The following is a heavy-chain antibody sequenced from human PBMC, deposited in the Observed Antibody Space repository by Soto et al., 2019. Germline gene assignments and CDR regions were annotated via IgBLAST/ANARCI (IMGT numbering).Heavy chain of an antibody. CDR1: GFTFSNYA. CDR3: AKDQVAAGYYFDY. Sequence: GSLRLSCAASGFTFSNYAINWVRQSPGKGLEWVSVISGSVGSTYYADSVKGRFTITRDNSKNTLYLQMNSLRAEDTAIYYCAKDQVAAGYYFDYWGLGILVTVSS. J-gene: IGHJ4*02. CDR2: ISGSVGST. V-gene: IGHV3-23*01. D-gene: IGHD2-15*01.